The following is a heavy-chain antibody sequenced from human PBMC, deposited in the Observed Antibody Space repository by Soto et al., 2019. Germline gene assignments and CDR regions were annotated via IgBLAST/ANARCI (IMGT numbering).Heavy chain of an antibody. Sequence: ASVKVSCKASGYTFTSYDIKWVRQATGQGLEWMGWMNPNSGNTGYAQKFQGRVTMTRNTSISTAYMELSSLRSEDTAVYYCARGLSYDSSGYYPSGYWGQGTLVTVSS. CDR3: ARGLSYDSSGYYPSGY. V-gene: IGHV1-8*01. J-gene: IGHJ4*02. CDR2: MNPNSGNT. CDR1: GYTFTSYD. D-gene: IGHD3-22*01.